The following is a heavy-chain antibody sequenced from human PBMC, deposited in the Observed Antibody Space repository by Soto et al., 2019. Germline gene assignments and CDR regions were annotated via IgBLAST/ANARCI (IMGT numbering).Heavy chain of an antibody. Sequence: EVQLLESGGGFVQPGGSLRLSCAASGFTFSNYSMSWVRQAPGTGLEWVPAITASGDSTHYADSVKGRFTISRDSPKNTLYLQMDSLRAEDTAVYYCANDPLWYDSEWYPPPGFDPWGQGTLVTVSS. CDR2: ITASGDST. CDR3: ANDPLWYDSEWYPPPGFDP. CDR1: GFTFSNYS. J-gene: IGHJ5*02. V-gene: IGHV3-23*01. D-gene: IGHD6-19*01.